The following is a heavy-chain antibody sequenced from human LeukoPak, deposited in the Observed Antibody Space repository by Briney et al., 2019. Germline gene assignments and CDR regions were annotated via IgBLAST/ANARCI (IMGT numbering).Heavy chain of an antibody. CDR3: ARDHYGDPSGAFDI. J-gene: IGHJ3*02. CDR1: GFTVSSNY. D-gene: IGHD4-17*01. Sequence: GGSLRLSCAASGFTVSSNYMNWVRQAPGKGLEWVSSISSSSSYIYYADSVEGRFTISRDNAKNSLYLQMNSLRAEDTAVYYCARDHYGDPSGAFDIWGQGTMVTVSS. CDR2: ISSSSSYI. V-gene: IGHV3-21*01.